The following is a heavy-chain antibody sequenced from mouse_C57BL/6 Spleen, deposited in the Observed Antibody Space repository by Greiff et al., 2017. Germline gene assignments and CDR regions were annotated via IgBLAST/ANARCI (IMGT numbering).Heavy chain of an antibody. CDR3: ARDLWGYFDY. D-gene: IGHD6-2*01. Sequence: DVHLVESEGGLVQPGSSMKLSCTASGFTFSDYYMAWVRQVPEKGLEWVANINYDGSSTYYLASLKSRFIISRDNAKNILYLQMSSLKSEDTATYYCARDLWGYFDYWGQGTTLTVSS. V-gene: IGHV5-16*01. J-gene: IGHJ2*01. CDR2: INYDGSST. CDR1: GFTFSDYY.